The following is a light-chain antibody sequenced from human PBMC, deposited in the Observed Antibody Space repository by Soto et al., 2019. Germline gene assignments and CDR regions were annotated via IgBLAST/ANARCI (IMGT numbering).Light chain of an antibody. Sequence: DIQMTQSPSTLSAFVGDRVTITCRASQSISSWLAWYQQKPGKAPKLPIYDASSLESGVPSRFSGSGSGTEFTLTITSLQPDDSATYYCQQCNRYPITFGQGTRLEIK. CDR3: QQCNRYPIT. V-gene: IGKV1-5*01. CDR1: QSISSW. CDR2: DAS. J-gene: IGKJ5*01.